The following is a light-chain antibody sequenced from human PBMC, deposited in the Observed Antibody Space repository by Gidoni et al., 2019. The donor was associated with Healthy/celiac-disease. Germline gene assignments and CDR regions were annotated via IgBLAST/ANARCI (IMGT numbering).Light chain of an antibody. J-gene: IGLJ3*02. CDR2: EVS. Sequence: QSALTQPASVSGSPGQSITISCTGTSSDVGGYNYVSWYQQQPGKAPNLMIYEVSNRPSGVSNRFSGSKSGNTASLTISGLQAEDEADYYCSSYTSSSTLVFGGGTKLTVL. CDR1: SSDVGGYNY. CDR3: SSYTSSSTLV. V-gene: IGLV2-14*01.